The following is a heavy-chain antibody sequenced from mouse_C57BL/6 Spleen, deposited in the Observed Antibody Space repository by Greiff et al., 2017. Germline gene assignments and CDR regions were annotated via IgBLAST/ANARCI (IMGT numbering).Heavy chain of an antibody. J-gene: IGHJ2*01. CDR1: GYTFTDYY. CDR2: IYPGSGNT. D-gene: IGHD1-1*01. V-gene: IGHV1-76*01. CDR3: ARDYYGSSPLDY. Sequence: QVQLQQSGAELVRPGASVKLSCKASGYTFTDYYINWVKQRPGQGLEWIARIYPGSGNTYYNEKFKGKATLTAEKSSSTAYMQLSSLTSEDSAVYFCARDYYGSSPLDYWGQGTTLTVSS.